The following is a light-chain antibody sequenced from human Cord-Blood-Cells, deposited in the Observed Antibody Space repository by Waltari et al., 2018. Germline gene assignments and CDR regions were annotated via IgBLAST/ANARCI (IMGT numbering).Light chain of an antibody. CDR3: SSYTSSSTYV. CDR1: SSDVGGYNY. J-gene: IGLJ1*01. Sequence: QSALTQPASVSGSPGQSITISCTGTSSDVGGYNYVSWYQQHPGKAPTLMIYDVSNRPSGVANRLSGSKTGKAASLTISGLEAEEEADYYCSSYTSSSTYVFGTGTKVTVL. V-gene: IGLV2-14*01. CDR2: DVS.